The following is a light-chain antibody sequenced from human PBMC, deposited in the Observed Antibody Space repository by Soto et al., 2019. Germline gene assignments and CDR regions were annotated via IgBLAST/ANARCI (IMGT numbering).Light chain of an antibody. CDR2: DVS. CDR3: SSYRSTSTLGV. J-gene: IGLJ1*01. Sequence: QSALTQPASVSGSPGQSITISCSGTSSDVGAYIYVSWYQVHPGEPPKLVIYDVSKRPSGVSNRFSGSKSGNTASLTISGLQAEDEGDYYCSSYRSTSTLGVFGTGTKVTVL. V-gene: IGLV2-14*03. CDR1: SSDVGAYIY.